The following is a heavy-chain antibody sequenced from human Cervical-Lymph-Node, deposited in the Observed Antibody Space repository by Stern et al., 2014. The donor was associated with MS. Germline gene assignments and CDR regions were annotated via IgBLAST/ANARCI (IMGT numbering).Heavy chain of an antibody. J-gene: IGHJ6*02. CDR3: ARDPGGYFHGMDV. CDR2: ISGHNGNT. D-gene: IGHD3-10*01. V-gene: IGHV1-18*01. CDR1: GYTFSTYG. Sequence: VQLVESGAEVKKPGASVKVSCKTSGYTFSTYGITWVRPAPGQGPEWMGWISGHNGNTNFAERFQGRLTLTTDTSTRTAYMELRSLRYDDTAVYFCARDPGGYFHGMDVWGQGTTVTVSS.